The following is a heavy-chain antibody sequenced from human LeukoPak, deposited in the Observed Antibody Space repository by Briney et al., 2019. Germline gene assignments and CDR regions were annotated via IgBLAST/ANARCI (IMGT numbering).Heavy chain of an antibody. CDR3: ARVRKDILVVVAATRPHKYNWFDP. Sequence: PSETLSLTCAVYGGSFSGYYWSWIRQPPGQGLEWIGEINHSGSTNYNPSLKSRVTISVDTSKNQFSLKLSSVTAADTAVYYCARVRKDILVVVAATRPHKYNWFDPWGQGTLVTVSS. J-gene: IGHJ5*02. D-gene: IGHD2-15*01. CDR2: INHSGST. V-gene: IGHV4-34*01. CDR1: GGSFSGYY.